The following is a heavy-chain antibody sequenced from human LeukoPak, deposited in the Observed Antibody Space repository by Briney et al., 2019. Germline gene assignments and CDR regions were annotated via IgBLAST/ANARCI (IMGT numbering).Heavy chain of an antibody. Sequence: GGSLRLSCAASGFTFSSYAIHWVRQAPGKGLEWVGRIKSKTDGGTTDYAAPVKGRFTISRDDSKNTLYLQMNSLKTEDTAVYYCTTDGKLLRGYSYGYDYWGQGTLVTVSS. CDR1: GFTFSSYA. CDR2: IKSKTDGGTT. J-gene: IGHJ4*02. D-gene: IGHD5-18*01. CDR3: TTDGKLLRGYSYGYDY. V-gene: IGHV3-15*01.